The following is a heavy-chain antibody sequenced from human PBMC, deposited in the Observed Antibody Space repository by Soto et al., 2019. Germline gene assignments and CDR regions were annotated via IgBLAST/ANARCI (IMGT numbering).Heavy chain of an antibody. V-gene: IGHV3-7*01. J-gene: IGHJ4*01. CDR1: GFTFGSYW. Sequence: GGSLRLSCAASGFTFGSYWMIWVRQAPGKGLEGLATIKWGASEKKYVDSVKGRFTMSRDNAKNSLYLQMDSLRAEDTAAYYCARDGGYGSGTSVKHYLNCWGHRSLVSVSS. CDR3: ARDGGYGSGTSVKHYLNC. D-gene: IGHD3-10*01. CDR2: IKWGASEK.